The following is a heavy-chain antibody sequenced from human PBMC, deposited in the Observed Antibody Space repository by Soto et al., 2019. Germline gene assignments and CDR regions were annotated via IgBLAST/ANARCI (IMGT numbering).Heavy chain of an antibody. V-gene: IGHV4-31*03. CDR2: VYYSGST. CDR3: ARATYRTGWYALDY. J-gene: IGHJ4*02. D-gene: IGHD6-19*01. CDR1: GGSISSGGYY. Sequence: QVQLQESGPGLVKPSQTLSLTCTVSGGSISSGGYYWTWLRQHPGKGLEWIGYVYYSGSTYYNPSLESRVTISVDTSKNHFSLKLSSVTAADTAVYYCARATYRTGWYALDYWGQGALVTVFS.